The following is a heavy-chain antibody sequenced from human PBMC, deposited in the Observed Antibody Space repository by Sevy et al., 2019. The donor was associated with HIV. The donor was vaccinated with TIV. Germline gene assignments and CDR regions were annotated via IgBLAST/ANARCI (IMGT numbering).Heavy chain of an antibody. D-gene: IGHD3-22*01. CDR1: GYSFTSHW. Sequence: GESLKISCKGSGYSFTSHWIGWVRHMPGKGLEWMGIIYPDDYDTRYSPSFQGQVTFSADKSISPAYLQWSSLKASDTAMYYCATSRSGYFDSSGYYIYWGQGTLVTVSS. J-gene: IGHJ4*02. CDR2: IYPDDYDT. V-gene: IGHV5-51*01. CDR3: ATSRSGYFDSSGYYIY.